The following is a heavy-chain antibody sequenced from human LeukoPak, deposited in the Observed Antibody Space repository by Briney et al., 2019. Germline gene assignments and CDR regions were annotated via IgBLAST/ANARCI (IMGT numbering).Heavy chain of an antibody. J-gene: IGHJ3*02. Sequence: SETLSLTCTVSGGSISSYYWSWIRQPAGKGLEWIGRIYTSGSTNYNPSLKSRVTISVDTSKNQLSLKLSSVTAADTAVYYCARCYYDSSGYEPDAFDIWGQGTMVTVSS. CDR2: IYTSGST. D-gene: IGHD3-22*01. CDR1: GGSISSYY. CDR3: ARCYYDSSGYEPDAFDI. V-gene: IGHV4-4*07.